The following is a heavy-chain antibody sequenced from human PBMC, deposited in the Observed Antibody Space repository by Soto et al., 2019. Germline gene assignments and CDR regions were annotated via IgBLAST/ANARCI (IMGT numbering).Heavy chain of an antibody. CDR1: ALTASKNY. D-gene: IGHD3-10*01. CDR3: ARGGSGSDWDYYGMDV. J-gene: IGHJ6*02. V-gene: IGHV3-66*01. Sequence: EVQLVESGGGLVQPGGSLRLSCAGPALTASKNYMSWVRQPPGKGLEWVSVIYSGVTTYYADSVKDRFSISRDNSKSTLYLQMDNLRAGDTAVYYCARGGSGSDWDYYGMDVWGQGTTVTVSS. CDR2: IYSGVTT.